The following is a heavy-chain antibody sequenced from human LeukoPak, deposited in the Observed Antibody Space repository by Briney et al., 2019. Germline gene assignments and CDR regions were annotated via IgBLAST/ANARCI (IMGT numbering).Heavy chain of an antibody. CDR1: GYTFTSYG. CDR2: IIPILGIA. J-gene: IGHJ4*02. Sequence: GASVKVSCKASGYTFTSYGISWVRQAPGQGLEWMGRIIPILGIANYAQKFQGRVTITADKSTSTAYMELSSLRSEDTAVYYCARALVPAASVDYWGQGTLVTVSS. D-gene: IGHD2-2*01. V-gene: IGHV1-69*04. CDR3: ARALVPAASVDY.